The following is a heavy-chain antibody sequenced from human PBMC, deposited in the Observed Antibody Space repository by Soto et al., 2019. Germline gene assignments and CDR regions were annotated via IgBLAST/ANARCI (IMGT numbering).Heavy chain of an antibody. CDR3: ARMKPLGPYYFDF. CDR2: VDWNDEK. J-gene: IGHJ4*02. Sequence: TPGMRVSWLRQPPGKALEWLGRVDWNDEKVYNTSLTTRLTISKDTSKKWVVLTLTNVDPVDTATYYCARMKPLGPYYFDFWGQGAMVPVSS. V-gene: IGHV2-70*04. CDR1: TPGMR. D-gene: IGHD1-26*01.